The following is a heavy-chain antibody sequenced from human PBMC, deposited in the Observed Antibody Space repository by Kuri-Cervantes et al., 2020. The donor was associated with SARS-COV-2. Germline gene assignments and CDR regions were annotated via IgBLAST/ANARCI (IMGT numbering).Heavy chain of an antibody. V-gene: IGHV3-74*01. CDR2: INPDGSYT. CDR1: GFTFSGHW. Sequence: LSLTCAASGFTFSGHWIHWVRQAPGKGLVWVSRINPDGSYTNNADSVKGRFTLSRDNAKNRLFLQMNSLRAEDTAVYYCVRDGDHWNFDYWGQGTLVTVSS. D-gene: IGHD1-1*01. J-gene: IGHJ4*02. CDR3: VRDGDHWNFDY.